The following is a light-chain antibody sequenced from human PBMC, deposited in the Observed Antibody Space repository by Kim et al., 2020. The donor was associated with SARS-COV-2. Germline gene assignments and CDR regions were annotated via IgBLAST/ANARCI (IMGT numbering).Light chain of an antibody. CDR1: QSVSIN. Sequence: SVSQGESATLSCRASQSVSINLAWYQQRPGQAPRLLIHGASTRATGVPARFSGSGSGTEFTLTISSLQSEDFAVYYCQQYSDWPRAFGQGTKLEI. V-gene: IGKV3-15*01. CDR3: QQYSDWPRA. J-gene: IGKJ2*01. CDR2: GAS.